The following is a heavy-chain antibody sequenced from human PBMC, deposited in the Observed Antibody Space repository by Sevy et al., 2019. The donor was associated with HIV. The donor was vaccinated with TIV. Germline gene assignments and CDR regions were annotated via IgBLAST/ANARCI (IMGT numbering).Heavy chain of an antibody. J-gene: IGHJ3*02. CDR3: ATDISTYYYDSSGYYYFWAFDI. CDR1: GYTLTELS. V-gene: IGHV1-24*01. Sequence: ASVKVSCKVSGYTLTELSMHWVRQAPGKGLEWMGGFDPEDGETIYAQKFQGRVTMTEDTSTDTAYMELSSLRSEDTAVYYCATDISTYYYDSSGYYYFWAFDIWGQGTMVTVSS. CDR2: FDPEDGET. D-gene: IGHD3-22*01.